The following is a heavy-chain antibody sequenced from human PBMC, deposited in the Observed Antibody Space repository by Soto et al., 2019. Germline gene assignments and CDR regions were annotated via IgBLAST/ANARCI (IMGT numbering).Heavy chain of an antibody. V-gene: IGHV3-49*03. CDR2: IMSKDDGGAT. Sequence: ALGLSWRSAWFLFGDYEMNWFLQSPGKGREGVWFIMSKDDGGATLYAAPLKCRFASSRDDSRSVAYLQMNSLQAEETSVYYCARLSRVGESLPLNYYALDVWGRGTAVTVSS. J-gene: IGHJ6*02. CDR3: ARLSRVGESLPLNYYALDV. CDR1: WFLFGDYE. D-gene: IGHD3-10*01.